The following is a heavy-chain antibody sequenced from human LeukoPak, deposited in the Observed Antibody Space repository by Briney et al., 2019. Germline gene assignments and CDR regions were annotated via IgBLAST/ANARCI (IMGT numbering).Heavy chain of an antibody. D-gene: IGHD1-26*01. Sequence: GASVKVSCTASGGTFSSYAISWVRQAPGQGLEWMGGIIPIFGTANYAQKFQGRVTITADESTSTAYMELSSLRSEDTAVYYCASGWVSGSYYLENFDYWGQGTLVTVSS. CDR1: GGTFSSYA. CDR3: ASGWVSGSYYLENFDY. V-gene: IGHV1-69*13. CDR2: IIPIFGTA. J-gene: IGHJ4*02.